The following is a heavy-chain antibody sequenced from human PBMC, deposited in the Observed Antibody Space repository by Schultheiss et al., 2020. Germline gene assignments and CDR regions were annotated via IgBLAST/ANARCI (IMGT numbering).Heavy chain of an antibody. Sequence: SETLSLTCTVSGGSISSGGYYWSWIRQHPGKGLEWIGYIYYSGSTYYNPSLKSRVTISVDTSKNQFSLKLSSVTAADTAVYYCARERSIRSRARNSHAFDIWGQGTMGTVSS. V-gene: IGHV4-31*03. D-gene: IGHD4-23*01. CDR2: IYYSGST. CDR3: ARERSIRSRARNSHAFDI. CDR1: GGSISSGGYY. J-gene: IGHJ3*02.